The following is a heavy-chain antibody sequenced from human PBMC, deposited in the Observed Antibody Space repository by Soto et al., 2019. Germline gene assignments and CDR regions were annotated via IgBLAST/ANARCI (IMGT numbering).Heavy chain of an antibody. D-gene: IGHD2-15*01. CDR2: ISYDGSNK. CDR1: GFTFSSYG. CDR3: AKEKGLYCSGGSCYRQYYFDY. Sequence: GGSLRLSCAASGFTFSSYGMHWVRQAPGKGLEWVAVISYDGSNKYYADSVKGRFTISRDNSKNTLYLQMNSLRAEDTAVYYCAKEKGLYCSGGSCYRQYYFDYWGQGTLVTVSS. J-gene: IGHJ4*02. V-gene: IGHV3-30*18.